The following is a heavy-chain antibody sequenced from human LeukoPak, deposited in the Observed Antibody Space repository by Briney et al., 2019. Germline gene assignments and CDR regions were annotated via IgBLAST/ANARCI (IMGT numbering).Heavy chain of an antibody. D-gene: IGHD3-10*01. Sequence: GGSLRLSCAPSGLAFGRTAMHWLRQSPGKGLEWVSCIRSRPHTYATPYSASVQGRLTLSRDDSKYMRFLQMNRLQAGNTVGYYCARVGITRVRGVVTFYLYMDVWGKGTTVIVSS. CDR3: ARVGITRVRGVVTFYLYMDV. CDR1: GLAFGRTA. V-gene: IGHV3-73*01. CDR2: IRSRPHTYAT. J-gene: IGHJ6*03.